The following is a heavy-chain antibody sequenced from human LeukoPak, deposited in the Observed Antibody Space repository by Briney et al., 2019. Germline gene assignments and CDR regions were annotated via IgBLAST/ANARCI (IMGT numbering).Heavy chain of an antibody. CDR1: GFSFSSYW. J-gene: IGHJ4*02. Sequence: PGGSLRLSCEASGFSFSSYWMHWVRHAPGEGPVWVSLIRSDGTSTIYADSVKGRFTISRDNAKNTVYLQMNSLRAEDTAVYYCARDLGSGTPLDCRGQGTLVTVSS. CDR3: ARDLGSGTPLDC. D-gene: IGHD1-7*01. CDR2: IRSDGTST. V-gene: IGHV3-74*01.